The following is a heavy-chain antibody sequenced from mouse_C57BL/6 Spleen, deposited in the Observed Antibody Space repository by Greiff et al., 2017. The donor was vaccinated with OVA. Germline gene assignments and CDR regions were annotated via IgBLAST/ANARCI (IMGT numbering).Heavy chain of an antibody. CDR3: ARRRITWYFDV. Sequence: VQGVESGPELVKPGASVKLSCKASGYTFTSYDINWVKQRPGQGLEWIGWIYPRDGSTKYNEKFKGKATLTVDTSSSTAYMELHSLTSEDSAVYFCARRRITWYFDVWGTGTTVTVSS. D-gene: IGHD1-1*01. J-gene: IGHJ1*03. CDR1: GYTFTSYD. CDR2: IYPRDGST. V-gene: IGHV1-85*01.